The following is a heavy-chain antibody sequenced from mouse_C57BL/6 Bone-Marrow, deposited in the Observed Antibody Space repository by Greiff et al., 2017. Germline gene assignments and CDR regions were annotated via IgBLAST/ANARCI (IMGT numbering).Heavy chain of an antibody. CDR3: ARSYSNYLAWFAY. J-gene: IGHJ3*01. Sequence: EVQLQQSGPELVKPGASVKISCKASGYTFTDYYMNWVKQSHGKSLEWIGDINPNNGGTSYNQKFKGKATLTVDKSSSTAYMELRSLTSEDSAVYYCARSYSNYLAWFAYWGQGTLVTVSA. CDR1: GYTFTDYY. CDR2: INPNNGGT. D-gene: IGHD2-5*01. V-gene: IGHV1-26*01.